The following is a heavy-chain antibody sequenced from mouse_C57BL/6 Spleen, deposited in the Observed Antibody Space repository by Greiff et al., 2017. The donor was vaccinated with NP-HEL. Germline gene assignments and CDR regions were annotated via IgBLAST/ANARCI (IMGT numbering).Heavy chain of an antibody. D-gene: IGHD3-2*02. CDR3: TTGGLAY. Sequence: VQLQQSGAELVRPGASVKLSCTASGFNIKDDYMHWVKQRPEQGLEWIGWIDPENGDTEYASKFQGQATITADTTSNTAYLQLSSLTSEDTAVYYCTTGGLAYWGQGTLVTVSA. J-gene: IGHJ3*01. V-gene: IGHV14-4*01. CDR2: IDPENGDT. CDR1: GFNIKDDY.